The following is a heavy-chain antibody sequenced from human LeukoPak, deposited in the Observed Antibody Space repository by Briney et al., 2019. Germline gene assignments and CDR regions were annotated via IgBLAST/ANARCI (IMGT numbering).Heavy chain of an antibody. CDR2: IKGDGSST. V-gene: IGHV3-74*01. CDR3: AKEAYYYDSSGYYQNAEYFQH. Sequence: GGSLRLSCAASGFTFSSYAMHWVRQAPGKGLVWVSRIKGDGSSTDYADSVKGRFTISRDNAKNSLYLQMNSLRAEDTDLYYCAKEAYYYDSSGYYQNAEYFQHWGQGTLVTVSS. CDR1: GFTFSSYA. D-gene: IGHD3-22*01. J-gene: IGHJ1*01.